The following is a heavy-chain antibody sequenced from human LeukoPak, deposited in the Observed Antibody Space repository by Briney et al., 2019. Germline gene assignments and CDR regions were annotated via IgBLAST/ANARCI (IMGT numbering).Heavy chain of an antibody. V-gene: IGHV3-30*04. D-gene: IGHD3-22*01. Sequence: GGSLRLSCSASGFTVTHYAMHWVRQAPGKGLEWVAVISYDGSNKYYADSVKGRFTISRDNSKNTLYLQMNSLRAEDTAVYYCVLLTPTYYYDSSGQYWGQGTLVTVSS. CDR2: ISYDGSNK. CDR3: VLLTPTYYYDSSGQY. CDR1: GFTVTHYA. J-gene: IGHJ4*02.